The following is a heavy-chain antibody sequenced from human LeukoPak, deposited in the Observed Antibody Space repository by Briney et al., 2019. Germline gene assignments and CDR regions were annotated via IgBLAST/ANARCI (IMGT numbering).Heavy chain of an antibody. J-gene: IGHJ6*03. CDR3: ARDLLGYNYHYMDV. CDR2: ISGSSYI. V-gene: IGHV3-21*01. CDR1: GFTFSSYS. Sequence: GGSLRLSCAASGFTFSSYSMNWVRQAPGKGLEWVSSISGSSYIYYADSVKGRFTISRDNAKNSLYLQMNSLRAEDTAVYYCARDLLGYNYHYMDVWGKGTTVTVSS. D-gene: IGHD3-22*01.